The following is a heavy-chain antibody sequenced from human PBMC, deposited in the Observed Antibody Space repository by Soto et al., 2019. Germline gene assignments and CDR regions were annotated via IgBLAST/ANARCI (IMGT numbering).Heavy chain of an antibody. V-gene: IGHV4-30-2*01. CDR1: GGSISSGGYS. Sequence: SETLSLTCAVSGGSISSGGYSWSWIRQPPGKGLEWIGYIYYSGSTYYNPSLKSRVTISVDRSKNQFSLKLSSVIAADTAVYYCARGQVVAAQHWGQGTLVTVSS. D-gene: IGHD2-15*01. CDR3: ARGQVVAAQH. CDR2: IYYSGST. J-gene: IGHJ4*02.